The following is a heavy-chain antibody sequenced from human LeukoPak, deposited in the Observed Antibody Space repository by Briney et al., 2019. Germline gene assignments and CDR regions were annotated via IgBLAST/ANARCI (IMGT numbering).Heavy chain of an antibody. CDR2: IIPIFGTA. CDR1: GGTFSSYA. V-gene: IGHV1-69*06. CDR3: ASDYGTRGYFDY. Sequence: ASVKVSCKASGGTFSSYAISWVRQAPGQGLEWMGGIIPIFGTANYAQKFQGRVTITADKSTSTAYMELSSLRSEDTAVYYCASDYGTRGYFDYWGLGTLVTVSS. D-gene: IGHD4-17*01. J-gene: IGHJ4*02.